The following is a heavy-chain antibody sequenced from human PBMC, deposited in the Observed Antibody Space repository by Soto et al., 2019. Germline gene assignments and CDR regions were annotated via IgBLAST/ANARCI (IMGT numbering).Heavy chain of an antibody. CDR3: ARAGGDIVVVPAATWFDP. D-gene: IGHD2-2*01. CDR1: GYTFTSYG. CDR2: ISAYNGNT. J-gene: IGHJ5*02. V-gene: IGHV1-18*01. Sequence: VSVKVSCKASGYTFTSYGISWVRQAPGQGLEWMGWISAYNGNTNYAQKLQGRVTMTTDTSTSTAYMELRSLRSDDTAVYYCARAGGDIVVVPAATWFDPWGQGTLVTVSS.